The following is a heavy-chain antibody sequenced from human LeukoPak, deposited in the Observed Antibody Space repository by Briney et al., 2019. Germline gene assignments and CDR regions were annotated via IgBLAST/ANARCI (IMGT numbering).Heavy chain of an antibody. CDR1: GDSVSNKDAA. CDR3: ARQSLGYVDY. CDR2: TYYRSKWSN. D-gene: IGHD2-15*01. J-gene: IGHJ4*02. Sequence: QTLSLTCAISGDSVSNKDAAWNWIRQSPSRGLEWLGRTYYRSKWSNDYAVSVKSRIIINPDTSKNQFSLQLRSVTPDDTAVYYCARQSLGYVDYWGQGSRVTVSS. V-gene: IGHV6-1*01.